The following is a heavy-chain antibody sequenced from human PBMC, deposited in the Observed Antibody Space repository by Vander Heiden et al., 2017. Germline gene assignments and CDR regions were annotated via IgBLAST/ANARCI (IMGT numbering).Heavy chain of an antibody. Sequence: EVQLLESGGGLVQPGGSLRLSCAASGFTFRSHAMSWVRQAPGKGLEWVSAISGSGGSTYYADSVKGRFTISRDNSKNTLYLQMNSLRAEDTAVYYCAKENYDFWSGYYFNAFDIWGQGTMVTVSS. CDR2: ISGSGGST. D-gene: IGHD3-3*01. V-gene: IGHV3-23*01. CDR3: AKENYDFWSGYYFNAFDI. CDR1: GFTFRSHA. J-gene: IGHJ3*02.